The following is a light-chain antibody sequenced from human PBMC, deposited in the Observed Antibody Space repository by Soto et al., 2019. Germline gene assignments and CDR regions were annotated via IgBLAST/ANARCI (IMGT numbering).Light chain of an antibody. CDR2: DAS. J-gene: IGKJ1*01. CDR1: QSVSSY. Sequence: ELVLTQSPATLSLSPGERATLSCRASQSVSSYLAWYQQKPGQAPRLLIYDASNRATGIPARFSGSGSGTDFTLTISSLEPEDFAVYYCQQRRNWPPWTFGQGTKVDIK. CDR3: QQRRNWPPWT. V-gene: IGKV3-11*01.